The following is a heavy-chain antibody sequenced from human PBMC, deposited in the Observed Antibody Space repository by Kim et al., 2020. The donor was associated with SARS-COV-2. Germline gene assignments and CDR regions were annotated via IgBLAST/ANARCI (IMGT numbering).Heavy chain of an antibody. D-gene: IGHD6-19*01. V-gene: IGHV1-24*01. CDR3: ATGVAVAGRRSDYYYYYGMAG. J-gene: IGHJ6*01. CDR2: FDPEDGET. CDR1: GYTLTELS. Sequence: ASVKVSCKVSGYTLTELSMHWVRQAPGKGLEWMGGFDPEDGETIYAQKFQGRVTMTEDTSTDTAYMELSSLRSEDTAVYYFATGVAVAGRRSDYYYYYGMAGPVQRGTVTVS.